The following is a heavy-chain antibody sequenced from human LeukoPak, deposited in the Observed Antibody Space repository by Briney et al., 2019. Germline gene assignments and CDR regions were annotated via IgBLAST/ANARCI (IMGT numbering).Heavy chain of an antibody. D-gene: IGHD3-22*01. Sequence: PSETLSLTCTVSGYSISSGYYWGWIRQTPGKGLEWIGSIYYSGSTYYNPSLKSRVTISVDTSKNQFSLKLSSVTAADTAMYYCAGTRGSSGYYSDYWGQGTLVTVSS. J-gene: IGHJ4*02. CDR1: GYSISSGYY. CDR2: IYYSGST. V-gene: IGHV4-38-2*02. CDR3: AGTRGSSGYYSDY.